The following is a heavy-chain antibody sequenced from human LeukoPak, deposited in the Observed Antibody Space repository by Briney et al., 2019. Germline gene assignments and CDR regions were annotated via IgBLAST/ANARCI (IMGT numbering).Heavy chain of an antibody. V-gene: IGHV4-30-2*01. J-gene: IGHJ4*02. CDR3: ARGRGMRYYGSGSYSY. Sequence: SQTLSLTCTVSGGSISSGGYYWSWIRQPPGKGLEWIGEINHSGSTNYNPSLKSRVTISVDTSKNQFSLKLSSVTAADTAVYYCARGRGMRYYGSGSYSYWGQGTLVTVSS. D-gene: IGHD3-10*01. CDR1: GGSISSGGYY. CDR2: INHSGST.